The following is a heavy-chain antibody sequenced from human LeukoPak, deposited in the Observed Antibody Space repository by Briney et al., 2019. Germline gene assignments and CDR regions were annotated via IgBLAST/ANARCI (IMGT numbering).Heavy chain of an antibody. D-gene: IGHD3-22*01. V-gene: IGHV4-31*03. J-gene: IGHJ4*02. Sequence: PSETLSLTCTVSGGSISSGGYYWSWIRQHPGKGLEWVGYIYYSGSTYYNPSLKSRVTISVDTSKNQFSLKLSSVTAAGTAVYYCARFRYYYDSSGLGRNYWGQGTLVTVSS. CDR3: ARFRYYYDSSGLGRNY. CDR2: IYYSGST. CDR1: GGSISSGGYY.